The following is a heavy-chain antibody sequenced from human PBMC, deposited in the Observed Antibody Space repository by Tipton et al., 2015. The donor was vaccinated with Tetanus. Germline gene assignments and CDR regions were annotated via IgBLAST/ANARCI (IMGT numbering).Heavy chain of an antibody. Sequence: GLVKPSETLSLTCTVSGGSISGSSHYWGWIRQPPGKGLEWIGNIYYSGTTYYNPSLKSRVTISVDTSKNQFSLKLGSVTAADTAVYYCARIYDFWSGYYSDHWGQGTLVTVSS. J-gene: IGHJ4*02. CDR2: IYYSGTT. D-gene: IGHD3-3*01. V-gene: IGHV4-39*01. CDR3: ARIYDFWSGYYSDH. CDR1: GGSISGSSHY.